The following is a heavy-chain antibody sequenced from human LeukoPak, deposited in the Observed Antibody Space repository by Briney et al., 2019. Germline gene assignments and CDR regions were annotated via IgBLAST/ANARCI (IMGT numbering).Heavy chain of an antibody. CDR1: GGSISSGDYY. V-gene: IGHV4-30-4*01. Sequence: SETLSLNCTVSGGSISSGDYYWSWIRQPPGKGLEWIGYIYYSGSTYYNPSLKSRVTISVDTSKNQFSLKLSSVTAADTAVYYCATQTCCGGDCYSRDYWGQGTLVTVSS. CDR2: IYYSGST. CDR3: ATQTCCGGDCYSRDY. J-gene: IGHJ4*02. D-gene: IGHD2-21*02.